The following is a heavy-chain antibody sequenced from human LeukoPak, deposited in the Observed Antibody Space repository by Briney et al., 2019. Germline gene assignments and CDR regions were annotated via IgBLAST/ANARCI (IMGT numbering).Heavy chain of an antibody. CDR3: ARGLENTDY. CDR1: GGSISSGSYY. V-gene: IGHV4-61*02. D-gene: IGHD3-3*01. Sequence: SETLSLTCTVSGGSISSGSYYWSWIRQPAGKGLEWIGRIYTSGSTNYNPSLKSRVTISVDTSKNQFSLKLSSVTAADTAVYYCARGLENTDYWGQGTLVTASS. J-gene: IGHJ4*02. CDR2: IYTSGST.